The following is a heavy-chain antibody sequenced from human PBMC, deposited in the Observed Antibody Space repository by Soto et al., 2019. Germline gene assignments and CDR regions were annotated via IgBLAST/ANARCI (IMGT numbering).Heavy chain of an antibody. CDR1: GFTVSSNY. J-gene: IGHJ6*02. D-gene: IGHD5-12*01. V-gene: IGHV3-53*01. CDR3: ARDRYIVATIRYYYGMDV. CDR2: IYSGGST. Sequence: HPGGSLRLSCAASGFTVSSNYMSWVRQAPGKGLEWVSVIYSGGSTYYADSVKGRFTISRDNSKNTLYLQMNSLRAEDTAVYYCARDRYIVATIRYYYGMDVWGQGTTVTVSS.